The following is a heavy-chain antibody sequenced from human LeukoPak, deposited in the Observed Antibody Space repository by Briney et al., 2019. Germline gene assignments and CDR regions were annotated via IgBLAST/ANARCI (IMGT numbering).Heavy chain of an antibody. J-gene: IGHJ4*02. CDR1: GFTFSTYS. D-gene: IGHD4-17*01. V-gene: IGHV3-21*01. Sequence: GGSLRLSCAASGFTFSTYSMNWVRQAPGKGLEWVSFISSSGSYIYYADSVEGRFAISRDSAKNSLYLQMSSLRAEDTAVYYCARDYYGDYGLDYWGQGTLVTVSS. CDR3: ARDYYGDYGLDY. CDR2: ISSSGSYI.